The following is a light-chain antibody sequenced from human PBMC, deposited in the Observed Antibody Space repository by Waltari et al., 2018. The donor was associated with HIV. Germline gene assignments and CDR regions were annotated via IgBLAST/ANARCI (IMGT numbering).Light chain of an antibody. Sequence: QSALTQPASVSGSLGQSVNISCTGANSDIGGYNYVSWYQQHPGKAPKLIIHEVSNRPSGVSDRFSGSKSGNTASLTISGLQAEDESDYYCSSFITTTTHVVFGGGTRLTVL. CDR2: EVS. CDR1: NSDIGGYNY. CDR3: SSFITTTTHVV. J-gene: IGLJ2*01. V-gene: IGLV2-14*01.